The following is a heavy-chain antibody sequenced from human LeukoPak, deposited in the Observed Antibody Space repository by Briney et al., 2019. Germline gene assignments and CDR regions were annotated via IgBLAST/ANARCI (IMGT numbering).Heavy chain of an antibody. V-gene: IGHV4-59*08. CDR3: ARSRGGQYCGGDCRYFDS. CDR1: GGSISGYY. CDR2: SYYSGST. Sequence: SETLSLTCTVSGGSISGYYWSWIRQPPGKGLEWVGYSYYSGSTNYNPSLTSRVTISVDTSKNQVSLKLTSVTAADTAVYYCARSRGGQYCGGDCRYFDSWGQGTLVTVSS. D-gene: IGHD2-21*02. J-gene: IGHJ4*02.